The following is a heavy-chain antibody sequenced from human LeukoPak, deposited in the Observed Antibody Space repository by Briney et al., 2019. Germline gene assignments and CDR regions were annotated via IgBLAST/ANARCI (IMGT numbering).Heavy chain of an antibody. Sequence: GGSLRLSCAASGLTFSSYSMNWVRQAPGKGLEWVSSISSSSSYIYYADSVKGRFTISRDNAKNSLYLQMNSLRAEDTAVYYCARAFDIVGFDYWGQGTLVTVSS. V-gene: IGHV3-21*01. D-gene: IGHD2-15*01. J-gene: IGHJ4*02. CDR1: GLTFSSYS. CDR2: ISSSSSYI. CDR3: ARAFDIVGFDY.